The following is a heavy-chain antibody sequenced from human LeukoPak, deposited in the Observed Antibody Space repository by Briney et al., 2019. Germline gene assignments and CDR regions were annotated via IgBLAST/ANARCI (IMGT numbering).Heavy chain of an antibody. CDR1: GFIFSSYW. D-gene: IGHD1-26*01. Sequence: GGSLRLSCEASGFIFSSYWMSWVRQAPGKGLEWVASIKQDGVEKYYVDSVKGRFTISRDNAKNSLYLQLNSLRAEDTAVYYCAGDRGSGYSSFGPWGQGTLVTVSS. J-gene: IGHJ5*02. CDR2: IKQDGVEK. CDR3: AGDRGSGYSSFGP. V-gene: IGHV3-7*03.